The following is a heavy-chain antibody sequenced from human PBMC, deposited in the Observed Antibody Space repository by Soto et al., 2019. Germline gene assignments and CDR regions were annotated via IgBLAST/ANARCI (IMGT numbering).Heavy chain of an antibody. D-gene: IGHD2-2*01. CDR3: AKDKVHFSVVVVPAAPGPYYYYYYMDV. CDR2: ISWNSGSI. V-gene: IGHV3-9*01. J-gene: IGHJ6*03. CDR1: GFTFDDYA. Sequence: PGGSLRLSCAASGFTFDDYAMHWVRQAPGKGLEWVSGISWNSGSIGYADSVKGRFTISRDNAKNSLYLQMNSLRAEDTALYYCAKDKVHFSVVVVPAAPGPYYYYYYMDVWGKGTTVTVSS.